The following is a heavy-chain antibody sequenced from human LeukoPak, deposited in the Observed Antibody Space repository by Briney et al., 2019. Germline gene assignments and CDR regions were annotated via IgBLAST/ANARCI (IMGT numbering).Heavy chain of an antibody. D-gene: IGHD2-2*01. J-gene: IGHJ6*04. CDR3: ARGSLLNPRYCTTTTCYSTMDV. CDR2: IIPMSGTA. Sequence: GASVKVSCKXSGGVFTTYTISWVRQAPRQGLEWMGGIIPMSGTAKYAQKFQGRVTITTDESMSTAYMELSSLRSEDTAVYYCARGSLLNPRYCTTTTCYSTMDVWGKGTTVTVSS. CDR1: GGVFTTYT. V-gene: IGHV1-69*05.